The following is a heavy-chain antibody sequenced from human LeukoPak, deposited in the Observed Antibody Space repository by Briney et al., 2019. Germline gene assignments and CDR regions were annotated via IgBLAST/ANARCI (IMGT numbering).Heavy chain of an antibody. V-gene: IGHV3-23*01. CDR2: ISGSGGST. CDR3: ASDYGETGTFDY. CDR1: GFTFSSYA. Sequence: GGTLRLSCAASGFTFSSYAMSWVRQAPGKGLEWVSAISGSGGSTYYADSVKGRFTISRDNSKNTLYLQMNSLRAEDTAVYYCASDYGETGTFDYWGQGTLVTVSS. D-gene: IGHD4-17*01. J-gene: IGHJ4*02.